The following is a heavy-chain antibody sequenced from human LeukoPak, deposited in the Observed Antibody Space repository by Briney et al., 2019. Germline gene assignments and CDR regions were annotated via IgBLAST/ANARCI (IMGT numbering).Heavy chain of an antibody. V-gene: IGHV1-8*01. CDR3: ARGSAQTYYIDY. D-gene: IGHD6-25*01. Sequence: GASVKVSCKASGYTFTSYDINWVRQATGQGLEWMGWMNPNSGNTGYAQKFQGRVTMTRNTSISTAYMELSSLRSEDTAVYYCARGSAQTYYIDYWGQGTLVTVSS. CDR1: GYTFTSYD. J-gene: IGHJ4*02. CDR2: MNPNSGNT.